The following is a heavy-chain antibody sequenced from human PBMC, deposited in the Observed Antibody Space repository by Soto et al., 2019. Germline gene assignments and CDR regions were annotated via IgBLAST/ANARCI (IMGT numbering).Heavy chain of an antibody. CDR2: INTDGLS. CDR1: GVSITSYY. J-gene: IGHJ6*02. CDR3: ARVPVAVAATEDYYGLDV. Sequence: QVQLEESGPGLVRPSETLSLTCSVSGVSITSYYWSWIRQSAGGGLEWMGRINTDGLSTYSPSFKSRLTMSLDTSKHPVSLRLIPVPAADTAVYFCARVPVAVAATEDYYGLDVWGQGTTVTVSS. D-gene: IGHD2-15*01. V-gene: IGHV4-4*07.